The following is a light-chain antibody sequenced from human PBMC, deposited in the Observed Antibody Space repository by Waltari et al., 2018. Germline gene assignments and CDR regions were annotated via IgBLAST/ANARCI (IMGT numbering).Light chain of an antibody. J-gene: IGKJ2*01. CDR2: WAS. Sequence: IVMTQSPASLAVSLGERATINCKSSQSILYSSNNKNYLAWYQQKPGQPPKLLIYWASTRESGVPDRFSGSRSGTDFTLTISSLQAEDVAVYYCQQYYSTPYTFGQGTKLEIK. CDR3: QQYYSTPYT. V-gene: IGKV4-1*01. CDR1: QSILYSSNNKNY.